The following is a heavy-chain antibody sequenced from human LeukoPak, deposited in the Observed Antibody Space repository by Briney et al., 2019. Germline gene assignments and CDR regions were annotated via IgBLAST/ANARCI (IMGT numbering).Heavy chain of an antibody. V-gene: IGHV3-74*01. D-gene: IGHD4-17*01. J-gene: IGHJ4*02. Sequence: GGSLRLSCAASGFTFSSYWMHWVRQAPGKGLVWVSRINSDGSSTSYADSVKGRFTVSRDNAKNTLYLQMNSLRAEDTAVYYCARRDDYGDFDYWGQGTLVTVSS. CDR1: GFTFSSYW. CDR2: INSDGSST. CDR3: ARRDDYGDFDY.